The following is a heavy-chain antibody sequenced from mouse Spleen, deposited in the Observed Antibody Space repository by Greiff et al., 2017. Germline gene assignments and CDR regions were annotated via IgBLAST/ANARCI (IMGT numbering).Heavy chain of an antibody. J-gene: IGHJ4*01. Sequence: DVQLQESGPELVKPGASVKMSCKASGYTFTDYNMHWVKQSHGKSLEWIGYINPNNGGTSYNQKFKGKATLTVNKSSSTAYMELRSLTSEDSAVYYCARGPGPYYYGSSPYAMDYWGQGTSVTVSS. D-gene: IGHD1-1*01. CDR3: ARGPGPYYYGSSPYAMDY. CDR2: INPNNGGT. V-gene: IGHV1-22*01. CDR1: GYTFTDYN.